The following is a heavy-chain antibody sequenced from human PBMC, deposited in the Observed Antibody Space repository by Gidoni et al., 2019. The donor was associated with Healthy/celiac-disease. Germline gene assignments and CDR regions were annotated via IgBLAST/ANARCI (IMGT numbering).Heavy chain of an antibody. CDR3: ARAGGDILTGVPFDY. CDR2: IYSGGST. CDR1: GFTVSINY. J-gene: IGHJ4*02. D-gene: IGHD3-9*01. V-gene: IGHV3-66*01. Sequence: AASGFTVSINYMSWVRQAPGKGLEWVSVIYSGGSTYYADSVKGRFTISRDNSKNTLYLQMNSLRAEATAVYYCARAGGDILTGVPFDYWGQGTLVTVSS.